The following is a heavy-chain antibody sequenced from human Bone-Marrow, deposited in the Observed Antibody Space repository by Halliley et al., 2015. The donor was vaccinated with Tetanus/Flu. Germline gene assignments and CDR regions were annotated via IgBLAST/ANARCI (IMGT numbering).Heavy chain of an antibody. CDR2: INEDGSEK. J-gene: IGHJ6*02. CDR3: ARDHSIRYFYGMDV. Sequence: WVANINEDGSEKHSLDSLKGRFTISRDNAQNSVFLQMSSLRVEDTAIYYCARDHSIRYFYGMDVWGQGTTVTVSS. V-gene: IGHV3-7*03. D-gene: IGHD2-15*01.